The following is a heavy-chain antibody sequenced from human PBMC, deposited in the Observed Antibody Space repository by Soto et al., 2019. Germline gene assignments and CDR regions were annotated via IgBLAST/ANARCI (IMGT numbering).Heavy chain of an antibody. CDR2: ISYDGSNK. Sequence: QVQLVESGGGVVQPGRSLRLSCAASGFTFSSYAMHWVRQAPGKGLEWVAVISYDGSNKYYADSVKGRFTISRDNSKNTLYLQMNSLRAEDTAVYYCARGSEYSSSFDWIHYYYGMDVWGQGTTVTVSS. V-gene: IGHV3-30-3*01. CDR1: GFTFSSYA. J-gene: IGHJ6*02. D-gene: IGHD6-6*01. CDR3: ARGSEYSSSFDWIHYYYGMDV.